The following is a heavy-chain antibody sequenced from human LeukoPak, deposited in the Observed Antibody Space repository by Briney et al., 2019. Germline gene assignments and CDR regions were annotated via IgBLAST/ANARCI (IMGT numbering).Heavy chain of an antibody. J-gene: IGHJ4*02. D-gene: IGHD6-6*01. CDR2: VSAYNGNT. Sequence: ASVKVSCKASGYTFTNYGINWVRQAPGQGLEWMGWVSAYNGNTNYAQKVQGRVTMTTDTSTSTAYVELRSLRSDDTAVYYCARGPSSVATRQDYWGQGTLVTVSS. V-gene: IGHV1-18*01. CDR3: ARGPSSVATRQDY. CDR1: GYTFTNYG.